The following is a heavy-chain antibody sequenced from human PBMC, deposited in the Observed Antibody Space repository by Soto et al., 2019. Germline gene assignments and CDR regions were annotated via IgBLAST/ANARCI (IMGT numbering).Heavy chain of an antibody. J-gene: IGHJ4*02. CDR3: VKDSRYLGYCDGGSCYFDY. V-gene: IGHV3-23*01. Sequence: EVQLLESGGGLVQPGGSLRLSCTASGFTFSNYAMNWVRQAPGKGLEWVSAISGSGGHIYYTDSVKGRFTISRDNSKDTLYLQMNSLRAEDTAVYYCVKDSRYLGYCDGGSCYFDYWGQGTLVTVSS. CDR2: ISGSGGHI. D-gene: IGHD2-15*01. CDR1: GFTFSNYA.